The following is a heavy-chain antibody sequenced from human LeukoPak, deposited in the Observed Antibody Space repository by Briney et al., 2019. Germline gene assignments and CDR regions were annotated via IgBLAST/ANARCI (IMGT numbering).Heavy chain of an antibody. J-gene: IGHJ4*02. CDR2: FDPEDGES. CDR1: GVSLSETS. CDR3: ATADKWESLDY. V-gene: IGHV1-24*01. D-gene: IGHD1-26*01. Sequence: ASVKVSCNVSGVSLSETSIHWVRQAPGQWLEWMGGFDPEDGESIFAQRFQGRFSMTEVTSTDTAYMELRSLRLEDTAVYYCATADKWESLDYWGQGTLVTVSS.